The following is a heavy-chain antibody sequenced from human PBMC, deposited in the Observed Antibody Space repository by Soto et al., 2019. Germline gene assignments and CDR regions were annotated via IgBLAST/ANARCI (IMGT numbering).Heavy chain of an antibody. CDR3: ARGNPFNYAGFDV. J-gene: IGHJ6*02. CDR2: SNANSGDT. Sequence: QAHLEQSGAEVKRPGASVKVSCKAAGYTFRGFNINWLRQASGQGPEWMGWSNANSGDTLFAQRFQRKLNMTCDPSLSTAYMEVGSLTSDATAMYSCARGNPFNYAGFDVWGQGTTVAVPS. V-gene: IGHV1-8*01. CDR1: GYTFRGFN. D-gene: IGHD3-16*01.